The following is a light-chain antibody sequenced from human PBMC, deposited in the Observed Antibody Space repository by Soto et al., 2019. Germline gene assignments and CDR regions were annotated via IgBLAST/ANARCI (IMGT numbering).Light chain of an antibody. Sequence: QSALTQPASVSGSPGQSITIPCTGSSGDVGGYNLVSWYQQHPGKAPKLMIYEVTERPSGVSNRFSGSKSGNTASLTISGLQPDDEADYYCCSCAGNSEDFGTGTKLTVL. CDR2: EVT. J-gene: IGLJ1*01. CDR3: CSCAGNSED. V-gene: IGLV2-23*02. CDR1: SGDVGGYNL.